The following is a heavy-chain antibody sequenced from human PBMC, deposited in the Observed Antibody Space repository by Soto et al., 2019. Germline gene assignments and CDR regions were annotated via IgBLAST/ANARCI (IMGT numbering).Heavy chain of an antibody. CDR2: ISDDGSNK. D-gene: IGHD5-12*01. V-gene: IGHV3-30*18. CDR1: GFTFSNYG. J-gene: IGHJ4*02. Sequence: AQLVESGGGVVQPGRSLRLSCVASGFTFSNYGIHWVRQAPGKGLDWVAVISDDGSNKFYADSVKGRFTISRDNSKNTLYLQMNSLRAEDTAVYYCAKDSRGYRGYPAYWGQGTLVTVSS. CDR3: AKDSRGYRGYPAY.